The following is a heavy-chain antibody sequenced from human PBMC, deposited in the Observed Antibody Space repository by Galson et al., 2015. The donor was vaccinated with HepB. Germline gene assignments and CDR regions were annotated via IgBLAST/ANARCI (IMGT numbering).Heavy chain of an antibody. Sequence: VKVSCKVSGYTFTDYYMHWVQQAPGKGLEWMGLVDPEDGETIYAEKFQGRVTITADTSTDTAYMELSSLRSEDTAVYYCATALMDIVATISQGWGQGTLVTVSS. V-gene: IGHV1-69-2*01. CDR3: ATALMDIVATISQG. CDR1: GYTFTDYY. J-gene: IGHJ4*02. D-gene: IGHD5-12*01. CDR2: VDPEDGET.